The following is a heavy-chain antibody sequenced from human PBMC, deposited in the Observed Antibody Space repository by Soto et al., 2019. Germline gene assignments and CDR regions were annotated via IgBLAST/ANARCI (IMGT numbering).Heavy chain of an antibody. J-gene: IGHJ5*02. Sequence: PETLSLTCTFSVGYISIYYWGWIRQPPGKGLEWIGYIYYSGSTNYNRSLRSRVTISVDTSKNQFSLKLSSVTAADTAVYYRARKPVGTGYYQFDPWGQGTMVTVSS. CDR1: VGYISIYY. D-gene: IGHD3-22*01. V-gene: IGHV4-59*01. CDR2: IYYSGST. CDR3: ARKPVGTGYYQFDP.